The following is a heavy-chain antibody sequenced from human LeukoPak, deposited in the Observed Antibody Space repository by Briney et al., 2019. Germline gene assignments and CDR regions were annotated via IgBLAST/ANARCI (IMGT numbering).Heavy chain of an antibody. CDR3: ATAYCGGDCYYFDF. Sequence: ASVKVSCKASGYTFTDYYIHWMRQAPGQGLEWMGWINSNSGGTNYAQKFQGRVTMTRDTSINTAYMELSRLRSDDTAVYYCATAYCGGDCYYFDFWGQGTLVTVSS. J-gene: IGHJ4*02. V-gene: IGHV1-2*02. D-gene: IGHD2-21*02. CDR1: GYTFTDYY. CDR2: INSNSGGT.